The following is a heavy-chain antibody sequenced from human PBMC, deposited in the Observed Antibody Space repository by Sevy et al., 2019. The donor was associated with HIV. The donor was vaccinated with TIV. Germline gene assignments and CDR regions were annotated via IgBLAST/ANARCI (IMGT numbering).Heavy chain of an antibody. D-gene: IGHD6-19*01. CDR1: GYTFTSYG. CDR3: ARDPRIAVAGTWFDP. V-gene: IGHV1-18*01. J-gene: IGHJ5*02. CDR2: ISAYNGNT. Sequence: ASVKVSCKASGYTFTSYGISWVRQAPGQGLEWMGWISAYNGNTNYAQRLQGRVTMTTDTSTSTAYMELRSLRSDDTAVYYCARDPRIAVAGTWFDPWGQGTLVTVSS.